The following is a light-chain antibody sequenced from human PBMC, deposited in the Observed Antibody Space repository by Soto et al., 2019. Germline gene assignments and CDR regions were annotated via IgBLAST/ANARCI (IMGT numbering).Light chain of an antibody. Sequence: QSALTQPPSASGSPGQSVTICCTGTSSDVGAYKYVSWYQQYPGKAPKLMIYEVTKRPSGVPDRFSGSKSDNTASLTVSGLQAEDEADYYCTSYVGNDIWVFGGGTKLTVL. CDR3: TSYVGNDIWV. J-gene: IGLJ3*02. CDR2: EVT. CDR1: SSDVGAYKY. V-gene: IGLV2-8*01.